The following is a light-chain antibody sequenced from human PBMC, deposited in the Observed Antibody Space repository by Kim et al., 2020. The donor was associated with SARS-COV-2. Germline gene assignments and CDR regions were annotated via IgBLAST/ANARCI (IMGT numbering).Light chain of an antibody. J-gene: IGLJ1*01. CDR3: SSYTSSSTSLYV. CDR2: DVS. Sequence: QSALTQPASVSGSPGQSITISCTGTSNDVGGYNYVSWYQQHPGKAPKLMIYDVSKRPSGVSNRFSGSKSGNTASLTISGLQAEDEADYYCSSYTSSSTSLYVFGTGTKVTVL. CDR1: SNDVGGYNY. V-gene: IGLV2-14*01.